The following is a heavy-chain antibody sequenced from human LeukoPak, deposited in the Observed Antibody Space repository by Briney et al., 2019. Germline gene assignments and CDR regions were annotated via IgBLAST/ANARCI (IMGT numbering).Heavy chain of an antibody. D-gene: IGHD3-10*01. CDR3: ARHNRVRGSVY. J-gene: IGHJ4*02. V-gene: IGHV4-34*01. CDR2: INHSGST. CDR1: GGSFSGYY. Sequence: PSETLSLTCAVYGGSFSGYYWSWIRQPPGKGLEWIGEINHSGSTNYNPSLKSRVTISVDTSKNQFSLKLSSVTAADTAVYYCARHNRVRGSVYWGQGTLVTVSS.